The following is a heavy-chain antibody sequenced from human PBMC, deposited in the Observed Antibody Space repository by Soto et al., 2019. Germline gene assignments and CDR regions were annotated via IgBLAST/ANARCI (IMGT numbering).Heavy chain of an antibody. J-gene: IGHJ6*02. Sequence: GESLKISCKGSGYRFTSYWIGLVRPMPGKGLEWMGIIYPGDSDTRYSPSFQGQVTISADKSISTAYLQWSSLKASDTAMYYCARHGWYSGYDSYYYGMDVWGQGTTVTVSS. CDR3: ARHGWYSGYDSYYYGMDV. CDR2: IYPGDSDT. V-gene: IGHV5-51*01. D-gene: IGHD5-12*01. CDR1: GYRFTSYW.